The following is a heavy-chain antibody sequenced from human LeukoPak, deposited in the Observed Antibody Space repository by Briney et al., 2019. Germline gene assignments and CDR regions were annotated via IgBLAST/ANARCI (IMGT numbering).Heavy chain of an antibody. J-gene: IGHJ5*02. CDR2: IDPSDSST. D-gene: IGHD5-12*01. CDR3: VRDKYYPDASGFPS. CDR1: GYSFTRYF. Sequence: GASVKVSCKASGYSFTRYFMHWVRQAPGQGLEWMGVIDPSDSSTTHTQKFQGRVTLTRDTPTGTFYMELSSLRSEDTAVYYCVRDKYYPDASGFPSWGQGTLVTVSS. V-gene: IGHV1-46*01.